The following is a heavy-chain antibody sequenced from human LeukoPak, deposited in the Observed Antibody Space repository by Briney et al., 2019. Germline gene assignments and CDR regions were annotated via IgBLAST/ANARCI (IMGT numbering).Heavy chain of an antibody. V-gene: IGHV1-2*02. CDR1: GYTFTGYY. CDR3: ARGKDYYDSSGFDY. Sequence: ASVKVSCKASGYTFTGYYMHWVRQAPGQGLEWMGWINPNSGGTNYAQKFQGRVTMTRDTSISTAYMELSRLRSDDTAVYYCARGKDYYDSSGFDYWGQGTLVTVSS. CDR2: INPNSGGT. J-gene: IGHJ4*02. D-gene: IGHD3-22*01.